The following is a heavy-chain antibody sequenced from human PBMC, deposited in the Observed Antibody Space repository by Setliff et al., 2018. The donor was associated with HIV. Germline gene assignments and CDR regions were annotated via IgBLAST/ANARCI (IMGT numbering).Heavy chain of an antibody. CDR2: IVLMSGTA. CDR3: AGPRGDEAFDI. Sequence: SVKVSCKASGDTFSNYVLSWVRQAPGQGLEWMGGIVLMSGTADYAQKFHGRVTITADKSTSTAYMELSSLTSEDTAVYYCAGPRGDEAFDIWGQGTMVTVSS. D-gene: IGHD3-10*01. CDR1: GDTFSNYV. V-gene: IGHV1-69*06. J-gene: IGHJ3*02.